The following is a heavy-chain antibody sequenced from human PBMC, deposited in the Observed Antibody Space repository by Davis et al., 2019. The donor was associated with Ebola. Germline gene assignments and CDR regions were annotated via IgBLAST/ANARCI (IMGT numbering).Heavy chain of an antibody. CDR2: IYYSGST. CDR1: GGSISSSSYY. D-gene: IGHD3-10*01. J-gene: IGHJ5*02. CDR3: ARHSRKYYYGSGSYYDWFDP. Sequence: GSLRLSCTVSGGSISSSSYYWGWIRQPPGKGLEWIGSIYYSGSTYYNPSLKSRVTISVDTSKNQFSLKLSSVTAADTAVYYCARHSRKYYYGSGSYYDWFDPWGQGTLVTVSS. V-gene: IGHV4-39*01.